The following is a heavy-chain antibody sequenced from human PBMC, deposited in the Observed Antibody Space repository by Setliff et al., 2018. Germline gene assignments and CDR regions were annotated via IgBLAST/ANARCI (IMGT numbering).Heavy chain of an antibody. Sequence: SETLSLTCTVSDDFFNFGHWLSWVRQSPGRGLQWIGDISHTGSTNYNPSLRSQVTVSVDKSKNQFSLKVDSVTDADTAVYFCARGSAGDNNSWYPYFFDSWGRGTPVTVSS. D-gene: IGHD3-10*01. J-gene: IGHJ4*01. CDR3: ARGSAGDNNSWYPYFFDS. CDR1: DDFFNFGHW. V-gene: IGHV4-4*02. CDR2: ISHTGST.